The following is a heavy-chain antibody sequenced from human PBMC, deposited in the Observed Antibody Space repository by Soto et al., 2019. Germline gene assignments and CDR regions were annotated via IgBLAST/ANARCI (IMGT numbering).Heavy chain of an antibody. Sequence: QLQLQESGPGLVKPSETLSLTCTVSGGSISRSSYYWGWIRQPPGKGLEWIGSIYYSGSTYYNPSLKSRVTISVDTSKNQFSLKLSSVTAADTAVYYCATLWLGEGDYWGQGTLVTVSS. CDR3: ATLWLGEGDY. J-gene: IGHJ4*02. CDR2: IYYSGST. D-gene: IGHD3-10*01. V-gene: IGHV4-39*01. CDR1: GGSISRSSYY.